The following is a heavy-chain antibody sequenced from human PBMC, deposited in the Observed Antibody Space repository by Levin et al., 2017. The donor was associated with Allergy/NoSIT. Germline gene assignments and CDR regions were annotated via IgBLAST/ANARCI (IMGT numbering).Heavy chain of an antibody. CDR2: ISSSSTYI. Sequence: GGSLRLSCVASGFTFSIYSMNWVRQAPGKGLEWLPSISSSSTYIYYADSVKGRFTISRDNAKKLLYLQMSSLRAEDTAVYYCARAAVGTVNYFDPWGQGTLVTVSS. CDR1: GFTFSIYS. V-gene: IGHV3-21*01. D-gene: IGHD6-13*01. CDR3: ARAAVGTVNYFDP. J-gene: IGHJ5*02.